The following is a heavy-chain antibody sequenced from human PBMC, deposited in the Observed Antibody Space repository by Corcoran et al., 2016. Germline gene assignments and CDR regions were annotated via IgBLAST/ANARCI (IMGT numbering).Heavy chain of an antibody. CDR2: ISAYNGNT. CDR3: AADQVAATPGDY. Sequence: QVQLVQSGAEVKKPGASVKVSCKASGYTFTSYGISWVRQAPGQGLEWIGWISAYNGNTNYAQKLQGRVTMTTDTSTSTAYMELRSLRSDFTAVYYGAADQVAATPGDYRGQGPLVTVSS. V-gene: IGHV1-18*01. D-gene: IGHD2-15*01. CDR1: GYTFTSYG. J-gene: IGHJ4*02.